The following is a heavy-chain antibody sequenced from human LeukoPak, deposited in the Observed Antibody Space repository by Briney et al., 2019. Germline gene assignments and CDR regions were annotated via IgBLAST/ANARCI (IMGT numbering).Heavy chain of an antibody. CDR2: THFSGNS. CDR3: ARAKAAGSYDF. V-gene: IGHV4-59*11. J-gene: IGHJ4*02. Sequence: SETLSLTCSVSGSSIGRHYWTWIRQPPGKGLEWIGYTHFSGNSNYNPSLKSRATTPLDRTKNQISLTLTSVTAADTAVYFCARAKAAGSYDFWGQGTLVTVSS. CDR1: GSSIGRHY. D-gene: IGHD6-13*01.